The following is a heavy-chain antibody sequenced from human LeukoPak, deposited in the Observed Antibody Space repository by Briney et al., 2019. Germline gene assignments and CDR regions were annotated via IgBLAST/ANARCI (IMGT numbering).Heavy chain of an antibody. CDR2: ISSSGSTI. V-gene: IGHV3-48*03. J-gene: IGHJ4*02. CDR1: GCTFSSYE. D-gene: IGHD6-6*01. Sequence: GGSLRLSCAASGCTFSSYEMNWVRQAPGKGLEWVSYISSSGSTIYYADSVKGGFTISRDNAKDSLYLKMTSLRAEDTAVYYCARQGQLGISFDYWGQGTLVTVSS. CDR3: ARQGQLGISFDY.